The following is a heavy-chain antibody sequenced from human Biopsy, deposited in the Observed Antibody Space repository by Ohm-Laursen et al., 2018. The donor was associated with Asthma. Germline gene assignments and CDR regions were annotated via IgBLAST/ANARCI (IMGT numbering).Heavy chain of an antibody. Sequence: SLRLSCAASGFSFSNFAIHWVRQAPGKGLEWVGVISKDASTQDYADSVKGRFTMVRDNSKNTLDLRMNSLREEDTAVYYCVRDGTDDAFDIWGQGTVVSVSS. J-gene: IGHJ3*02. D-gene: IGHD1-1*01. CDR1: GFSFSNFA. V-gene: IGHV3-30*01. CDR3: VRDGTDDAFDI. CDR2: ISKDASTQ.